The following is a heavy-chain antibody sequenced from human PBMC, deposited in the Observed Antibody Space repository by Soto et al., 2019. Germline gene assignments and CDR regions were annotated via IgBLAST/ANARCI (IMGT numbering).Heavy chain of an antibody. CDR2: TYYRSRWYF. CDR3: VRLIGNSWLDS. CDR1: GDSVSTNTAT. J-gene: IGHJ5*01. D-gene: IGHD3-22*01. V-gene: IGHV6-1*01. Sequence: SQTLSLTCDISGDSVSTNTATWDWIRQSPSRGLEWLGRTYYRSRWYFDYALSVKSRITISPDISNNQVSLQLPSVFPDDTAIYYCVRLIGNSWLDSWGHGTLVTVSS.